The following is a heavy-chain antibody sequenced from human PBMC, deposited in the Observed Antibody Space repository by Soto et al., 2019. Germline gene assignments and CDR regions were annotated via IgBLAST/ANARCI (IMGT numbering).Heavy chain of an antibody. CDR3: QPAELDY. D-gene: IGHD1-7*01. Sequence: GGSLRLSCAASGFNFGSSWMHWGRQAPGKGLQWVSRMTSDGSTTDYADSGKGRFTVSRGNGKYTLYLQMNSLRAEDTAVYYCQPAELDYCGPRTPVIVSS. V-gene: IGHV3-74*01. J-gene: IGHJ4*02. CDR1: GFNFGSSW. CDR2: MTSDGSTT.